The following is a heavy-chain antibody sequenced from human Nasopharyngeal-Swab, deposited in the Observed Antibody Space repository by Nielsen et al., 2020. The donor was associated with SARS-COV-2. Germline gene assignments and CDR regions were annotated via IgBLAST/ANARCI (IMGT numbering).Heavy chain of an antibody. CDR1: GRSFSGYY. CDR2: IYRLGGT. V-gene: IGHV4-34*09. Sequence: SETLSLTCAVYGRSFSGYYWSWIRQLPGKGLEWIGYIYRLGGTSYNPSLKSRVTISLDASNNQFSLRLSSVTAADTAMFYCARGTPFDYWGQGILVTVSS. CDR3: ARGTPFDY. D-gene: IGHD1-1*01. J-gene: IGHJ4*02.